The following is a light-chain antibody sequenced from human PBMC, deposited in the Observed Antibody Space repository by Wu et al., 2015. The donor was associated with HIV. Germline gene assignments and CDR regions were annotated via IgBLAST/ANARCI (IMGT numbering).Light chain of an antibody. CDR3: QQYNNWPLT. CDR1: QSVTSD. Sequence: EIVMTQSPASLSVSPGERVTLSCRASQSVTSDLAWYQQKPGQAPRLLIYDASTRATGIPAKFSGSGSGTEFTLTVNSLQSEDFALYYCQQYNNWPLTFGGGTKVEI. J-gene: IGKJ4*01. V-gene: IGKV3-15*01. CDR2: DAS.